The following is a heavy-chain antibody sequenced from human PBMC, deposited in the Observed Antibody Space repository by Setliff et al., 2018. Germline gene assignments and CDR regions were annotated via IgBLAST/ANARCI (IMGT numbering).Heavy chain of an antibody. CDR2: ISGSGGST. J-gene: IGHJ3*02. CDR1: GFTFSSYA. Sequence: GGSLRLSCAASGFTFSSYAMSWVRQAPGKGLEWVSAISGSGGSTYYADSGKGRFTISRDNSKNTLYLQMNSLRAEDTAVYYCAKDLRDFWEPTGDIWGQGTMVTVSS. D-gene: IGHD1-26*01. CDR3: AKDLRDFWEPTGDI. V-gene: IGHV3-23*01.